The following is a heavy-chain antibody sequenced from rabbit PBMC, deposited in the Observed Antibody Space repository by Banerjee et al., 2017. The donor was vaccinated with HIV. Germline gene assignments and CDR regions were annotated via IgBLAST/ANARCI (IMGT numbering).Heavy chain of an antibody. Sequence: QEQLVESGGGLVQPEGSLTLTCKASGFDFSSNAMCWVRQAPVTGLEWIACINAGNDGSTCYASWAKGRFTISKTSSTTVTLQMTSLTAADTATYFCARDLGGSSDLWGPGTLVTVS. V-gene: IGHV1S45*01. D-gene: IGHD8-1*01. J-gene: IGHJ4*01. CDR3: ARDLGGSSDL. CDR1: GFDFSSNA. CDR2: INAGNDGST.